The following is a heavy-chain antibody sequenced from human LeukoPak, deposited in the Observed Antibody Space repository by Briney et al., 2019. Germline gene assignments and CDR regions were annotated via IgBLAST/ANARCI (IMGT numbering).Heavy chain of an antibody. Sequence: PSQTLSLTCTISGGSISSGGYYWSWIRQPPGKGLEWIGEINHSGSTNYNPSLKSRVTISVDTSKNQFSLKLSSVTAADTAVYYCASGLRPRLFDYWGQGTLVTVSS. CDR2: INHSGST. CDR3: ASGLRPRLFDY. D-gene: IGHD4-17*01. V-gene: IGHV4-30-2*01. J-gene: IGHJ4*02. CDR1: GGSISSGGYY.